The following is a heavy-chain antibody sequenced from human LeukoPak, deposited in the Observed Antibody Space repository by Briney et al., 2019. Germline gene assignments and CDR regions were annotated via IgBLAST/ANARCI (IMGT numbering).Heavy chain of an antibody. CDR3: AKDPLNYGSGTYFDY. D-gene: IGHD3-10*01. J-gene: IGHJ4*02. CDR1: GFTFSSYG. V-gene: IGHV3-30*18. Sequence: GGSLRLSCAASGFTFSSYGMYWVRQATGKGLEWVAVISYDGSNKYYADSVKGRFTISRDNSKNTLYLQMNSLRAEDTAVYYCAKDPLNYGSGTYFDYWGQGTLVTVSS. CDR2: ISYDGSNK.